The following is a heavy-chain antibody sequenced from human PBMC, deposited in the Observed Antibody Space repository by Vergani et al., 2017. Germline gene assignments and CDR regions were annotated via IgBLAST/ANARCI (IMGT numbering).Heavy chain of an antibody. Sequence: QVQLQESGPGLVKPSQTLSLTCTVSGGSISSGGYYWSWIRQHPGKGLEWIGYIYYSGSTYYNPSLKGRVTISVDTSKNQFSLKLSSVTAADTAVYYCARGDDLRGSGSWGAFDIWGQGTMVTVSS. D-gene: IGHD3-10*01. CDR1: GGSISSGGYY. CDR3: ARGDDLRGSGSWGAFDI. CDR2: IYYSGST. J-gene: IGHJ3*02. V-gene: IGHV4-31*03.